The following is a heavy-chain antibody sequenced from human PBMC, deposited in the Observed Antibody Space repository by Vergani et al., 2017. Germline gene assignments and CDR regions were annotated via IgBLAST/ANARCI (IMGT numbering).Heavy chain of an antibody. D-gene: IGHD3-10*01. V-gene: IGHV3-9*01. Sequence: EVQLVESGGGLVQPGRSLRLSCAASGFTFDDYAMHWVRQAPGKGLEWVSGISWNSGSIGYADSVKGRFTISRDNAKTSLYLQMNSLRAEDTALYYCAKDGFGELMFPFDYWGQGTLVTVSS. CDR1: GFTFDDYA. CDR3: AKDGFGELMFPFDY. J-gene: IGHJ4*02. CDR2: ISWNSGSI.